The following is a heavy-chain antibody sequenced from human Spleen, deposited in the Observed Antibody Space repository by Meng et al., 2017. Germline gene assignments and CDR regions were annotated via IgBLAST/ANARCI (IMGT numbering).Heavy chain of an antibody. CDR3: ARRRTYYDILTGTHYYYGMDV. CDR2: IWSDGSND. J-gene: IGHJ6*02. D-gene: IGHD3-9*01. CDR1: GFNFNTYV. Sequence: GGSLRLSCAASGFNFNTYVMHWVRQAPGKGLEWVAAIWSDGSNDNYADSVKGRFTISRDKSKNTLYLQMNSLRAEDTAVYYCARRRTYYDILTGTHYYYGMDVWGQGTTVTVSS. V-gene: IGHV3-33*01.